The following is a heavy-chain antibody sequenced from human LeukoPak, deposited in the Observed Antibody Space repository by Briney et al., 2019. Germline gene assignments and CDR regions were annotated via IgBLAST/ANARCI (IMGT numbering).Heavy chain of an antibody. Sequence: SGPTLVNPTQTLTLTCTFSGFSLSTRGVGVGWIRQPPGKALEWLALIYWDDDKRYSPSLKSRLTITKDTSKNQVVLTMTNMDPVDTATYYCAHRVSWFGESEGSFDYWGPGTLVTVSS. J-gene: IGHJ4*02. CDR3: AHRVSWFGESEGSFDY. D-gene: IGHD3-10*01. CDR2: IYWDDDK. V-gene: IGHV2-5*02. CDR1: GFSLSTRGVG.